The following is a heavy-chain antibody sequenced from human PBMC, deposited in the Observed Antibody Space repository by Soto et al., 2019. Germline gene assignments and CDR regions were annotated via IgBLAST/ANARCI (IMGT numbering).Heavy chain of an antibody. D-gene: IGHD6-25*01. Sequence: SVKVSCKASGGTFSSYAISWVRQAPGQGLEWMGGIIPIFGTANYAQKFQGRVTITADKSTGTAYMELSSLRSEDTAVYYCARDRADYYYYGMDVWGQGTTVTVSS. CDR3: ARDRADYYYYGMDV. V-gene: IGHV1-69*06. CDR1: GGTFSSYA. CDR2: IIPIFGTA. J-gene: IGHJ6*02.